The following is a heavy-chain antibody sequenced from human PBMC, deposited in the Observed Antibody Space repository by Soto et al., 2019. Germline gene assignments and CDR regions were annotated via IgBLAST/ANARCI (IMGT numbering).Heavy chain of an antibody. CDR3: ARLEVTSADSFDV. CDR2: IHHSGST. Sequence: WTWIRQTPGKGLEGIGEIHHSGSTDYHPSLKSRITISVDTSKNQFSLNLSSVSAADTAVYFCARLEVTSADSFDVWGPGTMVTVSS. V-gene: IGHV4-34*01. J-gene: IGHJ3*01. D-gene: IGHD2-21*02.